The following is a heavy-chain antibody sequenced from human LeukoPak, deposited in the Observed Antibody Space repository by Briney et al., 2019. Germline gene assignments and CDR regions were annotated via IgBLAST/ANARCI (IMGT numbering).Heavy chain of an antibody. Sequence: ASVKVSCKASGGTFSSYAISWVRQAPGQGLEWLGWMNPNSGNTGYAQKFQGRVTITRDTSASTAYMELSSLRSEDTAVYYCARAGDRGGTLERMYAFDIWGQGTMVTVSS. CDR2: MNPNSGNT. J-gene: IGHJ3*02. V-gene: IGHV1-8*03. D-gene: IGHD6-19*01. CDR1: GGTFSSYA. CDR3: ARAGDRGGTLERMYAFDI.